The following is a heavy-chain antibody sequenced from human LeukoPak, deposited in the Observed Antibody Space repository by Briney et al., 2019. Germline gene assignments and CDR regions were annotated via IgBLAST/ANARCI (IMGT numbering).Heavy chain of an antibody. J-gene: IGHJ6*02. CDR1: GFTFSSYA. CDR2: ISYDGSNK. CDR3: ARDRDDFWSGYYGDYYYGMDV. V-gene: IGHV3-30-3*01. D-gene: IGHD3-3*01. Sequence: GGSLRLSCAASGFTFSSYAMPWVRQAPGKGLEWVAVISYDGSNKYYADSVKGRFTISRDNSKNTLYLQMNSLRAEDTAVYYCARDRDDFWSGYYGDYYYGMDVWGQGTTVTVSS.